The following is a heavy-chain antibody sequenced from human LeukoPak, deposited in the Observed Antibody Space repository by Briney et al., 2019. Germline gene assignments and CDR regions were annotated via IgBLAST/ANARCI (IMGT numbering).Heavy chain of an antibody. CDR2: MCHSSSA. CDR1: GGSISTSDYF. CDR3: ARVYRGTPNCYIGEPYYYYYMDV. J-gene: IGHJ6*03. Sequence: PSETLSLTCTISGGSISTSDYFWGWIRQPPGRGLEWVGSMCHSSSAYYSPSLKSRVTISLGPSRTPFSMKLSSVTAADTAVYYCARVYRGTPNCYIGEPYYYYYMDVWGKGTTVTVSS. V-gene: IGHV4-39*07. D-gene: IGHD2-2*02.